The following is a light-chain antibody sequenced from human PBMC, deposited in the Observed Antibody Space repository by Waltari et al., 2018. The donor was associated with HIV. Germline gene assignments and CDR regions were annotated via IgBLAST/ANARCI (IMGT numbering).Light chain of an antibody. V-gene: IGKV1-39*01. CDR2: AAS. CDR3: QQSYTTPRT. Sequence: IQMTQSPSSLSASVGDRVTLTCRSIQNINTSLSWYQLTLGKAPKVLIFAASNLQTGVPSRFSGSGSGTVFALTISDLQREDFATYYCQQSYTTPRTFGQGTKVEIK. CDR1: QNINTS. J-gene: IGKJ1*01.